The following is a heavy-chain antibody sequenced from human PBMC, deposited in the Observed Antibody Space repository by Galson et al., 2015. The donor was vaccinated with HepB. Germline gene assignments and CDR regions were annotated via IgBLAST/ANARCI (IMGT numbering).Heavy chain of an antibody. J-gene: IGHJ5*02. D-gene: IGHD2-2*01. CDR1: GGSISSYY. CDR3: ARDLGCSSTSCYNWFDP. V-gene: IGHV4-59*01. CDR2: IYYSGST. Sequence: SETLSLTCTVSGGSISSYYWSWIRQPPGKGLEWIGYIYYSGSTNYNPSLKSRVTISVDTSKNQFSLKLSSVTAADTAVYYYARDLGCSSTSCYNWFDPWGQGTLVTVSS.